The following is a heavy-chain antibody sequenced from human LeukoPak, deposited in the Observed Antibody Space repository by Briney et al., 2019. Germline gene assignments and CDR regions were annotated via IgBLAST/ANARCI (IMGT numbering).Heavy chain of an antibody. CDR3: AKDQYSSSYYFDY. J-gene: IGHJ4*02. V-gene: IGHV3-48*01. CDR1: GFTFSSYS. Sequence: GGSLRLSCAASGFTFSSYSMNWVRQAPGKGLEWVSYISSSSSTIYYADSVKGRFTISRDNSKNTLYLQMNSLRAEDTAVYYCAKDQYSSSYYFDYWGQGTLVTVSS. D-gene: IGHD6-6*01. CDR2: ISSSSSTI.